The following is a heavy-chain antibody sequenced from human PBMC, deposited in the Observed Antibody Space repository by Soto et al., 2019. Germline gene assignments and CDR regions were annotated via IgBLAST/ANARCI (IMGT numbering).Heavy chain of an antibody. CDR3: ARAPGDYYYYGMDV. D-gene: IGHD3-10*01. CDR2: TYYRSKWYN. J-gene: IGHJ6*02. CDR1: GDSVSSNSAA. V-gene: IGHV6-1*01. Sequence: HSQTLSLTCAISGDSVSSNSAAWNWIRQSPSRGLEWLGRTYYRSKWYNDYAVSVKSRITINPDTSKNQFSLQLNSVTPEDTAGYYCARAPGDYYYYGMDVWGQGTTVTVSS.